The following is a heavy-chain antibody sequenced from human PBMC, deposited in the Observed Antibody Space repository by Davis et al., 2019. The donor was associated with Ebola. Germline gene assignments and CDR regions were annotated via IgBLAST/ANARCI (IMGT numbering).Heavy chain of an antibody. J-gene: IGHJ5*02. CDR1: GCSFSGYY. CDR3: ARVIWAARPFWFDP. V-gene: IGHV4-34*01. Sequence: SETLSLTCAVYGCSFSGYYWSWIRQPPGKGLEWIGEINHSGSTNYNPSLKSRVTISVDTSKNQFSLKLSSVTAADTAVYYCARVIWAARPFWFDPWGQGTLVTVSS. D-gene: IGHD6-6*01. CDR2: INHSGST.